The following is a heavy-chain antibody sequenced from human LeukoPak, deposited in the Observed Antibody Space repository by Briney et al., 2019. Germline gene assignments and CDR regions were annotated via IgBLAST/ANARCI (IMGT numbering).Heavy chain of an antibody. CDR1: GGSISSGSHY. Sequence: SGTLSLTCTVSGGSISSGSHYWSWIRQPAGKGLEWIGRIYTSGSTHYNPSLKSRVTISVDTSKNQFSLKLSSVTAADTAVYYCAREFGYAVTSLDYWGQGTLVTVSS. CDR2: IYTSGST. D-gene: IGHD4-17*01. V-gene: IGHV4-61*02. CDR3: AREFGYAVTSLDY. J-gene: IGHJ4*02.